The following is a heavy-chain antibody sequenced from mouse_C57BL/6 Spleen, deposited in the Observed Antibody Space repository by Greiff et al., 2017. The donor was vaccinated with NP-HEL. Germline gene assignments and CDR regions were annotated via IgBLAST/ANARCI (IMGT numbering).Heavy chain of an antibody. CDR2: INPYNGDT. V-gene: IGHV1-20*01. J-gene: IGHJ2*01. D-gene: IGHD1-2*01. CDR1: GYSFTGYF. CDR3: ARGTYGTYYFEG. Sequence: VQLKQSGPELVKPGASVKISCKASGYSFTGYFMNWVMQSHGKSLEWIGRINPYNGDTIYNEKFKGKATLTVDKSSSTAHMELRSLTSEDSAVYYCARGTYGTYYFEGWGKGTTLTVAS.